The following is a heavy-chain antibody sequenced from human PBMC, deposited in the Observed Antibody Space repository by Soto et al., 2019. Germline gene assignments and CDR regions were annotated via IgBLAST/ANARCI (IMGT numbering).Heavy chain of an antibody. CDR1: GFTFSSYG. CDR3: ARGGRWPLDYFDY. CDR2: ISYDGSNK. Sequence: GGSLRLSCAASGFTFSSYGMHWVRQAPGKGLEWVAVISYDGSNKYYADSAKGRFTISRDNSKNTLYLQMNSLRAEDTAVYYCARGGRWPLDYFDYWGQGTLVTVSS. J-gene: IGHJ4*02. D-gene: IGHD2-15*01. V-gene: IGHV3-30*03.